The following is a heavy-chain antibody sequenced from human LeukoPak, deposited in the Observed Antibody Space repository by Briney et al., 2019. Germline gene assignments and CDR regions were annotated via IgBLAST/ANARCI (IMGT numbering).Heavy chain of an antibody. D-gene: IGHD3-22*01. V-gene: IGHV3-23*01. CDR3: AKEAYDSSGYHYDY. Sequence: GGSLRLSCAASGFTFSSYAMSWVRQAPGKGLEWVSGISGSGDNTYYADSVKGRFTISRDNSKNTLYVQMNSLRAEDTAVYYCAKEAYDSSGYHYDYWGQGTLVTVSS. J-gene: IGHJ4*02. CDR2: ISGSGDNT. CDR1: GFTFSSYA.